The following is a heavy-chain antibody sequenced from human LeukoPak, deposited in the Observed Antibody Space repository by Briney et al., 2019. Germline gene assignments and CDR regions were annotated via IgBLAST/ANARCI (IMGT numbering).Heavy chain of an antibody. J-gene: IGHJ6*02. CDR2: INHSGST. CDR1: GGSFSGYY. Sequence: SETLSLTCAVYGGSFSGYYWSWIRQPPGKGLEWIGEINHSGSTNYNPSLKSRVTISVDTSKNQFSPKLSSVTAADPAVYYCARGYTLFLGPDYGMDVWGQGTTVTVSS. V-gene: IGHV4-34*01. CDR3: ARGYTLFLGPDYGMDV. D-gene: IGHD2/OR15-2a*01.